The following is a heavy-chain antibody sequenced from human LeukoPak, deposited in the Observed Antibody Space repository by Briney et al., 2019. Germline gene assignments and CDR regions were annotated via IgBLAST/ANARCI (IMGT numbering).Heavy chain of an antibody. J-gene: IGHJ4*02. CDR1: GFTFSSYS. D-gene: IGHD6-6*01. V-gene: IGHV3-21*01. CDR2: ISSSSSYI. Sequence: GGSLRLSCAASGFTFSSYSMNWVRQAPGKGLEWVSSISSSSSYIYYADSVKGRFTISRDNAKNSPYLQMNSLRAEDTAVYYCARDLRAYSSSSRFDYWGQGTLVTVSS. CDR3: ARDLRAYSSSSRFDY.